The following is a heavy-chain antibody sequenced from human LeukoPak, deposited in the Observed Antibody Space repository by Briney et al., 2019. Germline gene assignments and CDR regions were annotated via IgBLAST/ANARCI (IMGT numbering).Heavy chain of an antibody. D-gene: IGHD6-19*01. J-gene: IGHJ3*02. CDR1: GGSISSYY. V-gene: IGHV4-59*01. CDR3: ARGYTSGWSPALDI. CDR2: IYFSGST. Sequence: SETLSLTCTVSGGSISSYYWTWIRQPPGKGLEWIGYIYFSGSTNYNPSLKNRVTFSVDASKNQFSLNLSSVTAADTAVYYCARGYTSGWSPALDIWGQGTMVTVSS.